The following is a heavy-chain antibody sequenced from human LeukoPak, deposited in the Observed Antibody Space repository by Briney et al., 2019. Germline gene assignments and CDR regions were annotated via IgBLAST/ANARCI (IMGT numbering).Heavy chain of an antibody. J-gene: IGHJ4*02. CDR1: GYTLTGYY. Sequence: ASVKVSCKASGYTLTGYYLHWVRQAPGQGLEWMGWINPKSGGTNYAQKFQGRVTMTRDTSISTAYMDLSSLRSDDTAVYYCARVGTVRPLLQNIAAAGFDYWGQGTLVTVSS. D-gene: IGHD6-13*01. CDR3: ARVGTVRPLLQNIAAAGFDY. V-gene: IGHV1-2*02. CDR2: INPKSGGT.